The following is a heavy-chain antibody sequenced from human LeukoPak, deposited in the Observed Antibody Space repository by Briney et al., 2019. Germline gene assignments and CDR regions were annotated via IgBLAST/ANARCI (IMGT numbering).Heavy chain of an antibody. Sequence: SETLSLTCTVSGGSISSYYWSWIRQPPGKGLEWIGYIYYSGSTNYNPSLKSRVTISVDTSKNQFSLKLSSVTAADTAVYYCAREGATAFDYWGQGTLVTVSS. CDR1: GGSISSYY. CDR2: IYYSGST. J-gene: IGHJ4*02. V-gene: IGHV4-59*01. D-gene: IGHD5-12*01. CDR3: AREGATAFDY.